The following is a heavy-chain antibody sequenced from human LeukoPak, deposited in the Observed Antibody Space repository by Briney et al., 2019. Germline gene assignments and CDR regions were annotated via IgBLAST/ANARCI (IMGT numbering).Heavy chain of an antibody. V-gene: IGHV3-21*01. CDR2: ISSSSSYI. D-gene: IGHD6-19*01. CDR1: GFTFSSYS. J-gene: IGHJ4*02. Sequence: SGGSLRLSCAASGFTFSSYSMNWVRQTPGKGLEWVSSISSSSSYIYYADSVKGRFTISRDNAENSLYLQMNSLRAEDTAVYYCARDLPWAAGAVAYWGQGTLVTVSS. CDR3: ARDLPWAAGAVAY.